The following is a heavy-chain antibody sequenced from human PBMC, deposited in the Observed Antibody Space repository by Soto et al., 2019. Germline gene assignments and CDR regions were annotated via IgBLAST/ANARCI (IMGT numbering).Heavy chain of an antibody. V-gene: IGHV3-30-3*01. CDR2: ISYDGSNK. J-gene: IGHJ6*02. Sequence: GGSLRLSCAASGFTFSSYAMHWVRQAPGKGLEWVAVISYDGSNKYYADSVKGRFTISRDNSKNTLYLQMNSLRAEDTAVYYCARDIGGLLWFGEISHYYYYGMDVWGQGTTVTVSS. CDR1: GFTFSSYA. D-gene: IGHD3-10*01. CDR3: ARDIGGLLWFGEISHYYYYGMDV.